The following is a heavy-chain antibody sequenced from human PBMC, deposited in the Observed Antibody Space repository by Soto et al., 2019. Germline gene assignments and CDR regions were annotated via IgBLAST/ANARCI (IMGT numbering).Heavy chain of an antibody. J-gene: IGHJ3*02. CDR2: ISGSGGST. V-gene: IGHV3-23*01. D-gene: IGHD1-7*01. Sequence: GGSLRLSCAASGFTFSSYAMNWVRQAPGKGLEWVSAISGSGGSTYYADSVKGRFTISRDSSKNTLYLQMNSLRAEDTAVYYCAKGNSWSPALVLDIWGQGTLVTVSS. CDR3: AKGNSWSPALVLDI. CDR1: GFTFSSYA.